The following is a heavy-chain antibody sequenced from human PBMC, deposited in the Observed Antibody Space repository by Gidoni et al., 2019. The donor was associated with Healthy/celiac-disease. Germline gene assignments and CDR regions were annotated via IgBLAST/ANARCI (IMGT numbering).Heavy chain of an antibody. CDR3: ARGDYDSSGYYGGDFDY. J-gene: IGHJ4*02. V-gene: IGHV1-2*02. CDR1: GYTFTGYY. Sequence: QVQLVQSGAEVKKPGASVKVSCKASGYTFTGYYMHWVRQAPGQGLEWMGWINPNSGGTNYAQKFQGRVTMTRDTSISTAYMELSRLRSDDTAVYYCARGDYDSSGYYGGDFDYWGQGTLVTVSS. CDR2: INPNSGGT. D-gene: IGHD3-22*01.